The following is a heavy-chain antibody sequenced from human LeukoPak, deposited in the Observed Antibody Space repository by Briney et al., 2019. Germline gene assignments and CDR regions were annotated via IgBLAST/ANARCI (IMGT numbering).Heavy chain of an antibody. CDR3: VRRLRLDH. D-gene: IGHD4-17*01. CDR2: ISAGSGVTI. V-gene: IGHV3-48*03. CDR1: GFTFSDYE. J-gene: IGHJ4*02. Sequence: AGGSLRLSCTVSGFTFSDYEMNWVRQAPGKGLEWVAYISAGSGVTIDFAESLRGRFMISRDNAKNSMSLQMNSLRVEDTGFYYCVRRLRLDHCGQGTLVTVSS.